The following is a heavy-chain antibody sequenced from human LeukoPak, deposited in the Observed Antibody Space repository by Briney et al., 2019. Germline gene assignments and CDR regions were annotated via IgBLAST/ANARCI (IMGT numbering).Heavy chain of an antibody. J-gene: IGHJ4*02. V-gene: IGHV3-23*01. D-gene: IGHD1-1*01. Sequence: GGSLRLSCAASGFTFSSYAMSWVRQAPGMGLEWVSAISGSGGSTYYADSVKGRFTISRDNSKNTLYLQMYSLRAEDTAVYYCAKTTGTTPASDYWGQGTLVTVSS. CDR2: ISGSGGST. CDR3: AKTTGTTPASDY. CDR1: GFTFSSYA.